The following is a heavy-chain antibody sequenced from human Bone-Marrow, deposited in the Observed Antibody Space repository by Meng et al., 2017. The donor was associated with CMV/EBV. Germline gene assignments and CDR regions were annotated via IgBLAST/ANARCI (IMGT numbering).Heavy chain of an antibody. Sequence: GGSLRLSCAASGFSFSSYGMSWVRQAPGKGLEWVAVISYDGSKKYYADSVKGRFTISRDNSKNTLYLQMTSLRAEDTAVYYCARVSPPSGYSSGWYSNYYYYGMDVWGQGTTVTVSS. CDR1: GFSFSSYG. CDR3: ARVSPPSGYSSGWYSNYYYYGMDV. J-gene: IGHJ6*02. D-gene: IGHD6-19*01. V-gene: IGHV3-30*03. CDR2: ISYDGSKK.